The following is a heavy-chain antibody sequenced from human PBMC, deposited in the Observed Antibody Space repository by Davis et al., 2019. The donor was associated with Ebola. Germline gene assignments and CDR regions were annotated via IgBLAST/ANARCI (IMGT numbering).Heavy chain of an antibody. J-gene: IGHJ4*02. CDR1: GFTFSGYW. Sequence: GESLKISCAASGFTFSGYWMTWVRQAPGKGLEWVANIKEDGSEQYYVDSVKGRFIISRDNAKKSLYLQMKSLRVEDTAVYYCANEIRPNDYWGQGTLVTVSS. V-gene: IGHV3-7*03. CDR2: IKEDGSEQ. CDR3: ANEIRPNDY.